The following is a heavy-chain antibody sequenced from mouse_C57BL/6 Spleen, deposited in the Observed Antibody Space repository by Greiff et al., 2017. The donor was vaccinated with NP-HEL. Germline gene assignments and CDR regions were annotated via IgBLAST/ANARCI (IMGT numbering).Heavy chain of an antibody. J-gene: IGHJ4*01. Sequence: VQLQQPGAELVKPGASVKLSCKASGYTFTSYWMHWVKQRPGQGLEWIGMIHPNSGSTNYNEKFKNKATLTVDKSSSTAYMQLSSLTSEDSAVYYCASRDYDYDREYYYAMDYWGQGTSVTVSS. V-gene: IGHV1-64*01. D-gene: IGHD2-4*01. CDR3: ASRDYDYDREYYYAMDY. CDR1: GYTFTSYW. CDR2: IHPNSGST.